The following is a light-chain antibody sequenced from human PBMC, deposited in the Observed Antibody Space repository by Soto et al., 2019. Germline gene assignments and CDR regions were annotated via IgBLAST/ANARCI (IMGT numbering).Light chain of an antibody. J-gene: IGKJ1*01. CDR1: QSISSW. CDR2: KAS. CDR3: QHYNSYSEA. V-gene: IGKV1-5*03. Sequence: DIHITHSPSTLSSSLVDRVTITCRASQSISSWLAWYQQKPGKAPKLLIYKASTLKSGVPSRFSGSGSGTEFTLTISSLQPDDFATYYCQHYNSYSEAFGQGTKVDI.